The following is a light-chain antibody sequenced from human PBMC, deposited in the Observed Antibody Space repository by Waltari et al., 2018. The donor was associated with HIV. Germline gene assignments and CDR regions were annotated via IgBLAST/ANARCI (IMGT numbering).Light chain of an antibody. CDR3: QSYDISLSGWV. CDR2: GNT. Sequence: QSVLTQPPSVSGAPGQRVTISCTGSSSNIGAGYDVHGYQQFPGTAPKVLIYGNTYRPSGVPDRFSGSKSGSSASLLITGLQAEDDADYYCQSYDISLSGWVFGGGTKLTVL. V-gene: IGLV1-40*01. J-gene: IGLJ3*02. CDR1: SSNIGAGYD.